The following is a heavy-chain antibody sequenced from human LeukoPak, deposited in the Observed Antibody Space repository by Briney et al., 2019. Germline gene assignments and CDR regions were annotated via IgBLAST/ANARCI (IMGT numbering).Heavy chain of an antibody. V-gene: IGHV3-23*01. CDR1: GFTFSIYA. CDR2: IGGSADSA. CDR3: AREAQDFRTGNHRPGHYDYMDV. D-gene: IGHD1-14*01. J-gene: IGHJ6*03. Sequence: PGGSLRLSCAASGFTFSIYAMNWVRQAPGKGLEWVSVIGGSADSADYADSVKGRFTISRDDSKNTLYLQMISLRSEDTAVYYCAREAQDFRTGNHRPGHYDYMDVWGKGTAVTVSS.